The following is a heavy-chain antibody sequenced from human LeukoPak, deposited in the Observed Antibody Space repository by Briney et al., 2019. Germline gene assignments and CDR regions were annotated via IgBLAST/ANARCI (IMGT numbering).Heavy chain of an antibody. Sequence: SETLSLTCTVSGGSISSGDYYWSWIRQPPGKGLEWIGEINHSGSTNYNPSLKSRVTISVDTSKNQFSLKLSSVTAADTAVYYCARHEGIVVVPAAIPAFDIWGQGTMVTVSS. J-gene: IGHJ3*02. CDR1: GGSISSGDYY. CDR2: INHSGST. V-gene: IGHV4-39*01. D-gene: IGHD2-2*01. CDR3: ARHEGIVVVPAAIPAFDI.